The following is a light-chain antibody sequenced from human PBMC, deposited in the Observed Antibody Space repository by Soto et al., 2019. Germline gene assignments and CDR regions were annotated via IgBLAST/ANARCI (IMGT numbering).Light chain of an antibody. CDR2: GAS. CDR3: HQYGSSPLT. Sequence: EIVLTQSPGTLSLSPGERATLSCRASQSVSSNYLAWYQQSPGQAPRLLIYGASSRATGTPDRFSGSGSGTDFTLTISRLEPEDFAMYYCHQYGSSPLTFGGGTKVDIK. V-gene: IGKV3-20*01. CDR1: QSVSSNY. J-gene: IGKJ4*01.